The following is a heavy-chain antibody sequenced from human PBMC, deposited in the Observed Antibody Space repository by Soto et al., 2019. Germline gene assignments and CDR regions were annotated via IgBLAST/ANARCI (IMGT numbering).Heavy chain of an antibody. Sequence: PGGSLRLSCAASGFTFSSYAMSWVRQAPGKGLEWVSAISGSGGSTYYADSVKGRFTISRDNSKNTLYLQMNSLRAEDTAVYYCARELRLLLGYCSSTSCYDRYYYYGMDVWGQGTTVTVSS. CDR3: ARELRLLLGYCSSTSCYDRYYYYGMDV. J-gene: IGHJ6*02. D-gene: IGHD2-2*01. CDR1: GFTFSSYA. CDR2: ISGSGGST. V-gene: IGHV3-23*01.